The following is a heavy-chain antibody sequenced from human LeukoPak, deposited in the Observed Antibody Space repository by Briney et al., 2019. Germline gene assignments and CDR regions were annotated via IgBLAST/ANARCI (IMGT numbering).Heavy chain of an antibody. CDR3: VRDQTWSFGS. D-gene: IGHD3-10*01. V-gene: IGHV3-48*01. Sequence: GGSLRLSCAASGFTFSTDPMNWVRQAPGEGLEWLSNIRSSGTEMYYAESVKGRFTISRDNAKNSLFLQMNSLRVEDTAVYYCVRDQTWSFGSWGQGTLVTVSS. CDR1: GFTFSTDP. J-gene: IGHJ4*02. CDR2: IRSSGTEM.